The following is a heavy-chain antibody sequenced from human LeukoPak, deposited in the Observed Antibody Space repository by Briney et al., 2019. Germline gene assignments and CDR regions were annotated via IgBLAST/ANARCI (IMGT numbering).Heavy chain of an antibody. CDR3: ATAGYSSSWQNWFDP. D-gene: IGHD6-13*01. J-gene: IGHJ5*02. V-gene: IGHV4-59*12. CDR2: IYYSGST. CDR1: GGSISSYY. Sequence: SETLSLTCTVSGGSISSYYWSWIRQPPGKGLEWIAYIYYSGSTNYNPSLKSRVTISVDTSKNQFSLKLSSVTAADTAVYYCATAGYSSSWQNWFDPWGQGTLVTVSS.